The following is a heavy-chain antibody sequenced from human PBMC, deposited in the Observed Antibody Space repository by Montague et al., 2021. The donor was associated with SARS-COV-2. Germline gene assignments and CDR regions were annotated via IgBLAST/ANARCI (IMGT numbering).Heavy chain of an antibody. V-gene: IGHV4-39*07. D-gene: IGHD4-17*01. CDR3: ARDYGDYGSGYYYGMDV. CDR1: GGSISSSSYY. J-gene: IGHJ6*02. Sequence: SETLSLTCTVSGGSISSSSYYWGWLRQPPGKGLEWIGSIYYSGSTYYNPPLKSRVTISVDTSKNQFSLKLSSVTAADTAVYYCARDYGDYGSGYYYGMDVWGQGTTVTVSS. CDR2: IYYSGST.